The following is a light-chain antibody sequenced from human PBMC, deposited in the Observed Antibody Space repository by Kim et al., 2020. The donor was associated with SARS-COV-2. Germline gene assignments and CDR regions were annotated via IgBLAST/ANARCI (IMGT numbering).Light chain of an antibody. Sequence: GQSITISCSGRSSDGGTYNLVSWYQQHPGKAPKLMIFEVNKRPSGVSSRFSGSKSGNTAYLTISGLQAEDEADYHCSSYAGSNTLVFGGGTQLTVL. CDR3: SSYAGSNTLV. CDR2: EVN. CDR1: SSDGGTYNL. V-gene: IGLV2-23*02. J-gene: IGLJ2*01.